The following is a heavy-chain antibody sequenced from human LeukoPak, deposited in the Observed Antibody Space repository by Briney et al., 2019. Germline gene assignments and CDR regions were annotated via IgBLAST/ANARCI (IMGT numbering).Heavy chain of an antibody. Sequence: SETLSLTCTVSGGSISSSSYYWGWIRQPPGKGLEWIGSIYYSGSTYYNPSLKSRVTISVDTSKNQFSLKLSSVTAADTAVYYCARDRRYGHYFDYWGQGTLVTVSS. CDR3: ARDRRYGHYFDY. D-gene: IGHD4-17*01. J-gene: IGHJ4*02. CDR2: IYYSGST. CDR1: GGSISSSSYY. V-gene: IGHV4-39*07.